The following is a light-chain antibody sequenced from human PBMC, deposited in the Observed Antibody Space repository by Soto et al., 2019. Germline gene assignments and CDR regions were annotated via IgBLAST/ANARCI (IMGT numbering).Light chain of an antibody. Sequence: DIRMTQSPSSLSASVGDSVTITCRASQGINNYLAWYQQKPGKVPVLLIYSASTLKPGIPSRFSGSGTGTDFTLTISSLQPEDFATYYCQKYDSAPRTFGQGTKVEIK. J-gene: IGKJ1*01. CDR3: QKYDSAPRT. CDR1: QGINNY. V-gene: IGKV1-27*01. CDR2: SAS.